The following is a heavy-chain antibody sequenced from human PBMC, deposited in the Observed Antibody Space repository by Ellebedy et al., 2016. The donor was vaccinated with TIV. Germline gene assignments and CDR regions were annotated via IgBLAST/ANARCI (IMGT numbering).Heavy chain of an antibody. D-gene: IGHD3-22*01. CDR2: IDGDGTNT. CDR3: AREQTNYHSGTSGFN. CDR1: GFTFSTYR. J-gene: IGHJ4*02. V-gene: IGHV3-74*01. Sequence: PGGSLRLSCAASGFTFSTYRMHWVRQAPGKGLVWVSRIDGDGTNTAYADSVKGRFSISRDNAENTLYLHMNSLRAEDTAVYYCAREQTNYHSGTSGFNWGQGTLVTVSS.